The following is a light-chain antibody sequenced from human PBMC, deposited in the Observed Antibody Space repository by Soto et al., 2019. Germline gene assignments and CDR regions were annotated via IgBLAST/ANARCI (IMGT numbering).Light chain of an antibody. Sequence: QPVLTQPPSASGTPGQRVTIACSGSSSNIGSTTVKWYQQLPGTAPKLLIYNNNQRPSGVPARFSGSKSGTSASLAISGLQSEDEADYYCAAWDDSLKGVVFRGGTKLTVL. CDR1: SSNIGSTT. V-gene: IGLV1-44*01. CDR2: NNN. CDR3: AAWDDSLKGVV. J-gene: IGLJ3*02.